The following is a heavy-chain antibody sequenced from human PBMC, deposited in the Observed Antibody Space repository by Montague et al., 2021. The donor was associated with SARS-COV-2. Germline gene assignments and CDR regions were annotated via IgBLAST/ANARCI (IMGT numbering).Heavy chain of an antibody. J-gene: IGHJ4*02. CDR1: GFTFSRYS. D-gene: IGHD4-17*01. Sequence: SLRLSCAASGFTFSRYSMNWVRQAPGKGLEWVSAISSSSTYILHADSVKGRFTISRDNAKNSLYLQMNSLRVEDTAAYYCARAAHDYGDYDYWGQGTLVTVSS. CDR2: ISSSSTYI. V-gene: IGHV3-21*01. CDR3: ARAAHDYGDYDY.